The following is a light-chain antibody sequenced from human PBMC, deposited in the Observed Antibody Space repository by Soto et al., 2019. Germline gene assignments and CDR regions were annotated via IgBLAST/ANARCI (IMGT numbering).Light chain of an antibody. CDR3: LQHTSYPYT. CDR2: AAS. J-gene: IGKJ2*01. CDR1: QRIRTS. Sequence: DIQMTQSPSAMSASVGDRVTITCRACQRIRTSLAWFQQSPGKVPKRLIYAASTLQSGVPSRFSGSGSGTDFTLTISSLQPEDFATYYCLQHTSYPYTFGQGTKLEIK. V-gene: IGKV1-17*03.